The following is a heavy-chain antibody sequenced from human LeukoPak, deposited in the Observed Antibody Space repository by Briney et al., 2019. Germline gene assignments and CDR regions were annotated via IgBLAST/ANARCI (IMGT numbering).Heavy chain of an antibody. V-gene: IGHV4-61*01. CDR1: GGSISSSSYY. CDR2: IYYSGST. CDR3: ARDRSGGSGRGSPKNWFDP. D-gene: IGHD3-10*01. J-gene: IGHJ5*02. Sequence: SETLSLTCTVSGGSISSSSYYWSWIRQPPGKGLEWIGYIYYSGSTNYNPSLKSRVTMSVDTSKNQFSLKLSSVTAADTAVYYCARDRSGGSGRGSPKNWFDPWGQGTLVTVSS.